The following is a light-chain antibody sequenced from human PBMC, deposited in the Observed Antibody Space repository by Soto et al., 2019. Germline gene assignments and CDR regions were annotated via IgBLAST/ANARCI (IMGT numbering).Light chain of an antibody. Sequence: EIGLPQSPGTLSLSPGERATLSCRASQSVGSNLAWYQQKPGQAPRLLIYGASSRATGIPDRFSGSGSGTDFTLTIRGLEPEDSAAYYCRRHGAPFGQGTKVAIK. CDR2: GAS. J-gene: IGKJ1*01. CDR1: QSVGSN. V-gene: IGKV3-20*01. CDR3: RRHGAP.